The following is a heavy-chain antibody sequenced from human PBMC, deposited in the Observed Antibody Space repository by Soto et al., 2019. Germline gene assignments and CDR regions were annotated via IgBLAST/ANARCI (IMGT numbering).Heavy chain of an antibody. Sequence: GGSLRLSCAASGFTFSSYAMSWVRQAPGKGLEWVSAISGSGGSTYYADSVKGRFTISRDNSKNTLYLQMNSLRAEDTAVYYCANLNSGSYFIDYWGQGTLVTVSS. CDR3: ANLNSGSYFIDY. D-gene: IGHD1-26*01. CDR1: GFTFSSYA. V-gene: IGHV3-23*01. CDR2: ISGSGGST. J-gene: IGHJ4*02.